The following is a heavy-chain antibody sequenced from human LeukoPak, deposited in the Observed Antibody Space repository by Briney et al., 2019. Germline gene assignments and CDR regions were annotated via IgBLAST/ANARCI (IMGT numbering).Heavy chain of an antibody. V-gene: IGHV1-18*04. Sequence: ASVKVSCKASGYTFTNYYMNWVRQAPGQGLEWMGWISAYNGNTNYAQKLQGRVTMTTDTSTSTAYMELRSLRSDDTAVYYCARDYTFYYDSSGYLQHWGQGTLVTVSS. CDR1: GYTFTNYY. J-gene: IGHJ1*01. CDR3: ARDYTFYYDSSGYLQH. CDR2: ISAYNGNT. D-gene: IGHD3-22*01.